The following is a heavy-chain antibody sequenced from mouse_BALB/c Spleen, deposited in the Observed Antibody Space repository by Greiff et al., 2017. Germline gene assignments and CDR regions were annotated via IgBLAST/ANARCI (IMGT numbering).Heavy chain of an antibody. CDR2: IRSKSNNYAT. V-gene: IGHV10-1*02. Sequence: EVQRVESGGGLVQPKGSLKLSCAASGFTFNTYAMNWVRQAPGKGLEWVARIRSKSNNYATYYADSVKDRFTISRDDSQSMLYLQMNNLKTEDTAMYYCVRQRSGYYYFDYWGQGTTLTVSS. CDR3: VRQRSGYYYFDY. CDR1: GFTFNTYA. J-gene: IGHJ2*01.